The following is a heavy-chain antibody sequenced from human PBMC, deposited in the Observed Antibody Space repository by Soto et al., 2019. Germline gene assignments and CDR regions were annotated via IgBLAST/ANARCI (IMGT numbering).Heavy chain of an antibody. D-gene: IGHD3-22*01. CDR1: GFTFSSYA. J-gene: IGHJ3*02. CDR2: ISGSGGST. Sequence: GGSLRLSCAASGFTFSSYAMSWVRQAPGKGLEWVSAISGSGGSTYYADSVKGRFTISRDNSKNTLYLQMNSLRAEDTAVYYCAKEAVTHYYDSSGYPTGGHDAFDIWGQGTMVTVSS. CDR3: AKEAVTHYYDSSGYPTGGHDAFDI. V-gene: IGHV3-23*01.